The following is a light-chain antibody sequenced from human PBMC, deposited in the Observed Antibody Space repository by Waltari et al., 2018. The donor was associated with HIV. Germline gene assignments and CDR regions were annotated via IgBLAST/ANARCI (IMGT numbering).Light chain of an antibody. CDR3: MQTLQTPPWT. V-gene: IGKV2-28*01. J-gene: IGKJ1*01. CDR1: QSLLHSNGYNY. Sequence: DIVMTQSPLSLPVTTGEPAYTSCRSSQSLLHSNGYNYLDWNLQKPVQCPQLLILSGSNRAAVVPDWFSGMGSCRDFTMKISSGEAADYGADYCMQTLQTPPWTFGQGTRVEIK. CDR2: SGS.